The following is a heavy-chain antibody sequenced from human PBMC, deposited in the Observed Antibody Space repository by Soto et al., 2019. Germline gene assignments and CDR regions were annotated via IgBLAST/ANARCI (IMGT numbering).Heavy chain of an antibody. J-gene: IGHJ4*02. CDR2: IWYDGSNK. Sequence: QVQLVESGGGVVQPGKSLRLSCAASGFTFSSYGMHWVRQAPGKGLEWVAVIWYDGSNKYYADSVKGRFTISRDNSKNTLYLQMNILRAEDTAVYYCARFSSSWYGKIDYWGQGTLVTVSS. CDR1: GFTFSSYG. D-gene: IGHD6-13*01. V-gene: IGHV3-33*01. CDR3: ARFSSSWYGKIDY.